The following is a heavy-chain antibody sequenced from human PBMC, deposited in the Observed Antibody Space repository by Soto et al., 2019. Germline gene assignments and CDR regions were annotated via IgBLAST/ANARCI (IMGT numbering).Heavy chain of an antibody. J-gene: IGHJ4*02. D-gene: IGHD1-26*01. V-gene: IGHV4-31*03. CDR3: ARDRGSYWSFDY. Sequence: SETLSLTCTVSGGSISSGGYYWSWIRQHPGKGLEWIGYIYYSGSTYYNPSLKSRVTISVDTSKNQFSLKLSSVTAADTAVYYCARDRGSYWSFDYWGQGTLVTVSS. CDR2: IYYSGST. CDR1: GGSISSGGYY.